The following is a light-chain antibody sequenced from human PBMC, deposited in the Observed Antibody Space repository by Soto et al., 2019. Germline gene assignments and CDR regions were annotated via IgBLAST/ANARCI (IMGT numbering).Light chain of an antibody. CDR3: SSYAGRTNYV. V-gene: IGLV2-8*01. CDR2: EVS. CDR1: SSDVGGYNY. Sequence: QSALTHPPSASGSPGQSVTISCTGTSSDVGGYNYVSWYQQHPGKAPKLMISEVSKRNSWVPDRFSGSKSGNTASMTVSGLHAEDASDYYCSSYAGRTNYVVRTWTKLTFL. J-gene: IGLJ1*01.